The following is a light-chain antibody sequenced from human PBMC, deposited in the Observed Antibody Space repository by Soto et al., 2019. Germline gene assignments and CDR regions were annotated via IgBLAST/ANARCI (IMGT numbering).Light chain of an antibody. CDR1: QSVRTC. Sequence: DIQMTQSPSTLSASVGDRVTITCRASQSVRTCLAWYQQQPGKAPKRLIYKASSLQSGVPSRFSGSGSGTDFTLTLSSLQPEDFATYYCHEYHSDLIYTFGEGTKVEIK. J-gene: IGKJ2*01. V-gene: IGKV1-5*03. CDR2: KAS. CDR3: HEYHSDLIYT.